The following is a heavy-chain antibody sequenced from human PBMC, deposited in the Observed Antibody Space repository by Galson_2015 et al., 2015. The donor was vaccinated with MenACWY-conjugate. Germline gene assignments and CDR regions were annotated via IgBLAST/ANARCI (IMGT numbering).Heavy chain of an antibody. CDR2: LYYSGNT. D-gene: IGHD3-22*01. CDR3: ARAGSGYSFDH. J-gene: IGHJ4*02. Sequence: SETLSLTCTVSGGSISSHYWSWLRQPPGRGLEWIGYLYYSGNTNCNPSLKSRVTISGDTSKNQLSLKLTSATAADTAVYFCARAGSGYSFDHWGQGALVTVSS. V-gene: IGHV4-59*11. CDR1: GGSISSHY.